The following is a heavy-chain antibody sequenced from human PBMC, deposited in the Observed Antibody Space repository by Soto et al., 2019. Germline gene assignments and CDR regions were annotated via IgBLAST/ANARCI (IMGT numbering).Heavy chain of an antibody. D-gene: IGHD6-25*01. CDR3: ARELGTGYRSDYYIHY. CDR2: ITSSSTI. V-gene: IGHV3-48*02. J-gene: IGHJ4*02. Sequence: GGSLRLSCAASGFTFSTYSMNWVRQAPGKGLEWVSYITSSSTIYYADSAKGRFTISRDNAKNSLYLQMNSLRDEDTAVYYCARELGTGYRSDYYIHYWGQGILVTVSS. CDR1: GFTFSTYS.